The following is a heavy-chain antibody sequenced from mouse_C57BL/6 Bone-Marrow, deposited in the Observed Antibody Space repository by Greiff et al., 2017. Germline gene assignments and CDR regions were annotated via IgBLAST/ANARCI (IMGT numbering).Heavy chain of an antibody. CDR1: SYTFTSYW. D-gene: IGHD2-1*01. J-gene: IGHJ3*01. CDR3: ARGELLSFAY. Sequence: QVQLKQPGAELVKPGASVKLSCKASSYTFTSYWMHWVKQRPGQGLEWIGMIHPNSGSTNYNEKFKSKATLTVDKSSSTAYMQLSSLTSEDSAVYYCARGELLSFAYWGQGTLVTVSA. CDR2: IHPNSGST. V-gene: IGHV1-64*01.